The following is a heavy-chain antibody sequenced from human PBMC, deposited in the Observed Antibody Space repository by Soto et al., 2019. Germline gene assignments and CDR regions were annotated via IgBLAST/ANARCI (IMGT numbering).Heavy chain of an antibody. CDR3: ASRDYGDYYFDY. Sequence: ASVKVSCKASGYTFTSYAMHWVRQAPGQRLEWMGWINAGSGNTKYSQKFQGRVTITRDTSTSTAYMELSSRRSEDADVYFCASRDYGDYYFDYWGQGTLVTGSS. J-gene: IGHJ4*02. CDR1: GYTFTSYA. CDR2: INAGSGNT. V-gene: IGHV1-3*01. D-gene: IGHD4-17*01.